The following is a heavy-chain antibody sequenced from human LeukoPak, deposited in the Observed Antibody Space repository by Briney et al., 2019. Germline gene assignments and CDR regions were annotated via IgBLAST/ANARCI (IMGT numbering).Heavy chain of an antibody. Sequence: SQTLSLTCAISGDSVSSNTAAWNWIRQSPSTGLEWLGRTYYRSKWYNDYAVSVKSRITITADTSKNHFSLQLNSVTPEDTAMYYCARSLAVAGRNWFDPWGQGTLVTVSS. CDR2: TYYRSKWYN. V-gene: IGHV6-1*01. CDR3: ARSLAVAGRNWFDP. J-gene: IGHJ5*02. CDR1: GDSVSSNTAA. D-gene: IGHD6-19*01.